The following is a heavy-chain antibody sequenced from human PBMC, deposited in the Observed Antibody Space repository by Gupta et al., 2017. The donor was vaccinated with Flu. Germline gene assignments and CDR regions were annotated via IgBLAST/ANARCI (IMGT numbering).Heavy chain of an antibody. CDR2: ICPVSGTT. J-gene: IGHJ5*02. CDR3: ASERPSTGYDWGEVWDR. CDR1: GCTSSHSG. D-gene: IGHD5-12*01. V-gene: IGHV1-69*06. Sequence: VLLDQSGPEVKKPVSSVTASCTASGCTSSHSGFSRVRQAPGQGLQWMAGICPVSGTTSDAQKFQGSMKVTADKSTTTVSMELSSGTCEGTAMDYGASERPSTGYDWGEVWDRWGQG.